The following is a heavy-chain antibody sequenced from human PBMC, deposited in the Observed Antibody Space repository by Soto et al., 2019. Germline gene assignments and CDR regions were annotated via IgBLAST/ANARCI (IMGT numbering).Heavy chain of an antibody. CDR1: GGSISSTSYY. CDR3: ARRVVMDTAMAYYYYYGMDV. D-gene: IGHD5-18*01. Sequence: SETLSLTCTVSGGSISSTSYYWGWIRQPPGKGLEWIGSIYYSGSTYYNPSLKSRVTISVDTSKNQFSLKLSSVTAADTAVYYCARRVVMDTAMAYYYYYGMDVWGQGTTVTVSS. V-gene: IGHV4-39*01. J-gene: IGHJ6*02. CDR2: IYYSGST.